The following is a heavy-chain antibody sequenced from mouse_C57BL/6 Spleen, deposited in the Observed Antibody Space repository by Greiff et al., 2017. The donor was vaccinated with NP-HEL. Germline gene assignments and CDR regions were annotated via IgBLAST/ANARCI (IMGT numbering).Heavy chain of an antibody. CDR3: ARGLAY. J-gene: IGHJ3*01. V-gene: IGHV1-42*01. CDR1: GYSFSGYY. D-gene: IGHD3-3*01. CDR2: INPSTGGT. Sequence: VQLQQSGPELVKPGASVKISCKASGYSFSGYYMNWVKQSPEKSLEWIGEINPSTGGTTYNQKFKAKATLTVDKSSSTAYMQLKSLTSEDSAVYYCARGLAYWGQGTLVTVSA.